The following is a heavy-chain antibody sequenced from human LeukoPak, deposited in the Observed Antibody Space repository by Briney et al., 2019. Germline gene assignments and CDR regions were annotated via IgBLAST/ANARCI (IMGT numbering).Heavy chain of an antibody. Sequence: GGSLRLSCAASGFTFSNYWMSWVRQAPGKGLEWVDNIKHDGSEKYYVDSVKGRFTISRDNAKHSLYLQMNRLRAEDTAVYYCARDESYSSDYWGQGTLVTVSS. V-gene: IGHV3-7*05. CDR1: GFTFSNYW. D-gene: IGHD6-13*01. CDR3: ARDESYSSDY. J-gene: IGHJ4*02. CDR2: IKHDGSEK.